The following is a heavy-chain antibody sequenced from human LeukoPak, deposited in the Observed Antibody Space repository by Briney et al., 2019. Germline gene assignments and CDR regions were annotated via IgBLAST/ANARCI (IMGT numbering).Heavy chain of an antibody. Sequence: SETLSLTCTVSGGSISSSSYYWGWIRQPPGKGLEWIGSIYYSGSTYYNPSLKSRVTISVDTSKNQFSLKLRSVTAADTAVYYCARGPDSSGWVTYNWFDPWGQGTLVTVSS. CDR2: IYYSGST. J-gene: IGHJ5*02. CDR1: GGSISSSSYY. CDR3: ARGPDSSGWVTYNWFDP. D-gene: IGHD6-19*01. V-gene: IGHV4-39*07.